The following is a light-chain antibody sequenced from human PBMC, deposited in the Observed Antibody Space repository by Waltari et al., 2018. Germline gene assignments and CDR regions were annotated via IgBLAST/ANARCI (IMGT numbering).Light chain of an antibody. J-gene: IGLJ2*01. CDR1: SSDVGKYNL. CDR3: FSYAGRATGV. Sequence: QSALTQPASVSGSPGQSITISCTGTSSDVGKYNLVFWYQQHPGQAPKLMIYEGSQRPSGVSDRFSGSKSGNTASLTISGLQAEDEADYYCFSYAGRATGVFGGGTKLTVL. CDR2: EGS. V-gene: IGLV2-23*01.